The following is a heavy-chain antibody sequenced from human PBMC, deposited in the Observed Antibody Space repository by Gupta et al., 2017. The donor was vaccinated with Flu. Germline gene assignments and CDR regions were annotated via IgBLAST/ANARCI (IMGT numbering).Heavy chain of an antibody. CDR1: GFSFHAVG. D-gene: IGHD3-10*01. CDR3: ARDISYGSGPTYNMKRDS. Sequence: QAQLVESGGGVVQPGRSLSLSGAAPGFSFHAVGFPWVRQAPGRGLEWLAAIWYDGSEVKYRDSVKGRFTISRDNSQKKLFLQMNGLRGDDTGLYFCARDISYGSGPTYNMKRDSWGKGTLVTGSS. CDR2: IWYDGSEV. V-gene: IGHV3-33*01. J-gene: IGHJ5*01.